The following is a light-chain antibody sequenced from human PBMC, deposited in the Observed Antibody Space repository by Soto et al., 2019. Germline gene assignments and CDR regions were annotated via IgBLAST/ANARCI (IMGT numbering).Light chain of an antibody. CDR1: SSDVGGYNY. CDR2: EVS. Sequence: QSALTQPASVSGSPGQSITISCTGTSSDVGGYNYVSWYQQHPGKAPKLMIYEVSNRPSGVSNRFSGSKSGNTASLTISGLQAEDEADYYCSSYTSSSTWVFGGGTKXPV. V-gene: IGLV2-14*01. J-gene: IGLJ3*02. CDR3: SSYTSSSTWV.